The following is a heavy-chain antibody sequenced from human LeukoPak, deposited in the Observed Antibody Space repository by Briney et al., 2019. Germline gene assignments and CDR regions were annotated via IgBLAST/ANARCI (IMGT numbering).Heavy chain of an antibody. D-gene: IGHD6-13*01. CDR1: GDTFSNYD. J-gene: IGHJ4*02. Sequence: ASVKVSCKASGDTFSNYDVTWVRQAPGQGLEWMGRIIPVFDTAKCAQNFQGRVTMTTDESSSTAYMELYSLRSEDTAVYYCALSAEKQLVYFDFWGQGTLVTVSS. V-gene: IGHV1-69*05. CDR2: IIPVFDTA. CDR3: ALSAEKQLVYFDF.